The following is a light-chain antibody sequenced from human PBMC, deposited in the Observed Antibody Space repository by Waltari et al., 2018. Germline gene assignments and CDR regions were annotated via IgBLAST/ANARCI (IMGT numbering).Light chain of an antibody. CDR3: ASWDDSLSGRV. CDR2: RDK. V-gene: IGLV1-47*01. J-gene: IGLJ3*02. CDR1: KSNIGSNY. Sequence: QSGLTQQPSASGTTGQRITISCSGSKSNIGSNYVHWYQQLPGAAPKHLIYRDKPRRSGVPDQFSGSKSGTSASLAIPVLRSEDEADYYCASWDDSLSGRVFGGGTRLTVL.